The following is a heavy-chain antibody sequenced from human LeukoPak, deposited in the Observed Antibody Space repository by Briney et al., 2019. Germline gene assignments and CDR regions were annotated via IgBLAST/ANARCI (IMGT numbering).Heavy chain of an antibody. CDR1: GFTFSSYS. J-gene: IGHJ6*03. CDR2: ISGSSSYI. D-gene: IGHD2-15*01. Sequence: GGSLRLSCAASGFTFSSYSMNWVRQAPGKGLEWVSSISGSSSYIYYADSVKGRFTISRDNGKHSPYLQMNSLRAEDTAVYYCARVVVAAMGLNYYYYYYMDVWGKGTTVTVSS. CDR3: ARVVVAAMGLNYYYYYYMDV. V-gene: IGHV3-21*01.